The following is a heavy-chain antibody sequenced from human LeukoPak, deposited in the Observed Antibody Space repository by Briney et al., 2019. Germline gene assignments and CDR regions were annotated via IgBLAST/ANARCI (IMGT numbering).Heavy chain of an antibody. D-gene: IGHD6-25*01. CDR1: GFTFSSYA. J-gene: IGHJ3*02. V-gene: IGHV3-23*01. Sequence: GGSLRLSCAASGFTFSSYAMSWVRQAPGKGLEWVSAISSSGGATNHADSVEGRFTFYRENSKNTMFLQMHSLRAEDTAVYCAKSRSGLSPCDIWGQGTMVSDS. CDR3: AKSRSGLSPCDI. CDR2: ISSSGGAT.